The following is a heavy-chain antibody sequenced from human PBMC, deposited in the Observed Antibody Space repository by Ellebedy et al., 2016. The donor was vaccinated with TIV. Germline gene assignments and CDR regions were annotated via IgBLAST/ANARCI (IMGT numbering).Heavy chain of an antibody. CDR1: GYSFTKYW. CDR2: IDPSDSSS. J-gene: IGHJ6*02. CDR3: ARLQYVDSGYGRGPVNSYHGMDV. V-gene: IGHV5-10-1*01. Sequence: GESLKISXKGSGYSFTKYWISWVRQMPGKGLERMGRIDPSDSSSNYSPSFQGHVTVSVDNSISTAYLQWSSLKASDTAMYYCARLQYVDSGYGRGPVNSYHGMDVWGQGTTVTVSS. D-gene: IGHD5-12*01.